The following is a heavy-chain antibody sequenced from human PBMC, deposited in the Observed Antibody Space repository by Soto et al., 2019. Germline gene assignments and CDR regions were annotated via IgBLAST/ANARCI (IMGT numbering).Heavy chain of an antibody. Sequence: SETLSLTCTVSGGSISSSSYYWGWIRQPPGKGLEWIGSIYYSGSTYYNPSLKSRVTISVDTSKNQFSLKLSSVTAADTAVYYCARRGKQWLVGAGYFDYWGQGTLVTVSS. CDR1: GGSISSSSYY. J-gene: IGHJ4*02. D-gene: IGHD6-19*01. CDR3: ARRGKQWLVGAGYFDY. CDR2: IYYSGST. V-gene: IGHV4-39*01.